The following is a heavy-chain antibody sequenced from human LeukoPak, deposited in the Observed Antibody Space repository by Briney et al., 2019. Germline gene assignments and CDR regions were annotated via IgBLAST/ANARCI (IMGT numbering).Heavy chain of an antibody. D-gene: IGHD3-9*01. CDR1: GFSLSTSGVG. CDR2: IYWNDDK. Sequence: SGPTLVHPTQTLTLTCSFSGFSLSTSGVGVGWIRQPPGKALEWLALIYWNDDKRYSPSLKSRLTITKDTSKNQVVLTMTNMDPVDTATYYCAHRPPVLRYFDWYVDYWGQGTLVTVSS. CDR3: AHRPPVLRYFDWYVDY. V-gene: IGHV2-5*01. J-gene: IGHJ4*02.